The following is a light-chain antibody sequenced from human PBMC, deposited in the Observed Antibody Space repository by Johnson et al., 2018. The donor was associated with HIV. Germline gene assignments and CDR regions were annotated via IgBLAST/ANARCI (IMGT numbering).Light chain of an antibody. J-gene: IGLJ1*01. CDR2: ENN. V-gene: IGLV1-51*02. CDR1: SSNIGNNY. Sequence: QSVLTQPPSVSAAPGQKVTISCSGSSSNIGNNYVSWYQQLPGTAPKLLIHENNKRPSGIPDLFSGSKSGTSATLGIAGLQTGDEADYYCGTWDNSLSTGAVFGTGTKVTVL. CDR3: GTWDNSLSTGAV.